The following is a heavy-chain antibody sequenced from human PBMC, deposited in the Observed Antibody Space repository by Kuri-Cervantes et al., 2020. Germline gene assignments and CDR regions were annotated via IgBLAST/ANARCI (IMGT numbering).Heavy chain of an antibody. Sequence: GGSLRLSCAASGFTFSDYYMTWIRQTPGKGLEWVSYISNSGNKQYYADSVKGRFTISRDNAENSLYLQMNSLRAEDTAVYYCARKGGDSSSWYNYYYYGMDVWGQGTTVTVSS. D-gene: IGHD6-13*01. CDR1: GFTFSDYY. V-gene: IGHV3-11*01. CDR2: ISNSGNKQ. J-gene: IGHJ6*02. CDR3: ARKGGDSSSWYNYYYYGMDV.